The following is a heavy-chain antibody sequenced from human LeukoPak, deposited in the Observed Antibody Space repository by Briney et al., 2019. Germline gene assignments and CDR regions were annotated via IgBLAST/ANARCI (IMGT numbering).Heavy chain of an antibody. CDR2: INPNTGGT. CDR1: DYTFTSYG. J-gene: IGHJ4*02. V-gene: IGHV1-2*02. D-gene: IGHD1-7*01. Sequence: GASVKVSCKASDYTFTSYGINWVRQAPGQGLEWMGWINPNTGGTNYAQKFQGRVTMTRDTSISTAYMDLSRLRSDDTAVYYCVQYELDYWGQGTLVTVSS. CDR3: VQYELDY.